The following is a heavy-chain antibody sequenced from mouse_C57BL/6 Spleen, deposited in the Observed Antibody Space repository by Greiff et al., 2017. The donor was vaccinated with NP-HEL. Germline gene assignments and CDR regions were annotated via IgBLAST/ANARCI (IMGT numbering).Heavy chain of an antibody. CDR3: ARRGYGGAMDY. CDR2: IYPGDGDT. Sequence: QVQLQQSGPELVKPGASVKISCKASGYAFSSSWMNWVKQRPGKGLEWIGRIYPGDGDTNYNGKFKGKAKLTADKSSSTAYMQLSSLTSEDSAVYFCARRGYGGAMDYWGQGTSVTVSS. J-gene: IGHJ4*01. V-gene: IGHV1-82*01. CDR1: GYAFSSSW. D-gene: IGHD2-14*01.